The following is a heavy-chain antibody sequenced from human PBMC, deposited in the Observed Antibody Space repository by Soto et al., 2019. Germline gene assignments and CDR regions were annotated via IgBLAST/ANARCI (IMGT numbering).Heavy chain of an antibody. J-gene: IGHJ6*02. V-gene: IGHV3-21*01. CDR2: ISNSGTYI. Sequence: GSLRLSCAASGFTSNTYIMNWVRQAPGKGLEWVSSISNSGTYIYYADSVKGRFTISRGNAKNSLCLQMDSLRAEDTAVYYCARADSSSAYGMDVWGQGTTVTVSS. D-gene: IGHD6-6*01. CDR1: GFTSNTYI. CDR3: ARADSSSAYGMDV.